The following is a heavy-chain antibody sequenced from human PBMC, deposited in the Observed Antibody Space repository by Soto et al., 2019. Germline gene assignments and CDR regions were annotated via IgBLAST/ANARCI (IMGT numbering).Heavy chain of an antibody. CDR2: INHSGST. CDR1: DGSFSGYY. V-gene: IGHV4-34*01. CDR3: ARGGRYCSSTSCYVYFDY. J-gene: IGHJ4*02. Sequence: PSETLSLTCAVYDGSFSGYYWSWIRQPPGKGLEWIGEINHSGSTNYNPSLKSRVTISVDTSKNQFSLKLSSVTAADTAVYYCARGGRYCSSTSCYVYFDYWGQGTLVTVSS. D-gene: IGHD2-2*01.